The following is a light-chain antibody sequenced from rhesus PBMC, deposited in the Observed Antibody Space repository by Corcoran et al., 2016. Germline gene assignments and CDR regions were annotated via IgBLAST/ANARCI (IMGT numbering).Light chain of an antibody. CDR3: QQRNSYPLT. V-gene: IGKV1S14*01. J-gene: IGKJ4*01. CDR1: QAISNY. CDR2: SAS. Sequence: DIQMTQSPSSLSASVGDTVTITCRASQAISNYLAWYQQKPGKAPKPLIDSASNLESGVPSRFRGSGSGTAFTRTISSLQPEDFATYYCQQRNSYPLTFGGGTKVELK.